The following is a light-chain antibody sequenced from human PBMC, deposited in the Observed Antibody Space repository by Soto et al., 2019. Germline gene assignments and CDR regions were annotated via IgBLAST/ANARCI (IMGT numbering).Light chain of an antibody. CDR3: QVWDNSDHFVV. CDR2: DDS. CDR1: NIGSKS. J-gene: IGLJ2*01. Sequence: SYELTQPPSVSVAPGQTARLTCGGRNIGSKSVHWYQQQPGQAPVLVVYDDSARPSGIPERFSGSNFGNTATLTISRVEAGDEADFYCQVWDNSDHFVVLGGGTKLTVL. V-gene: IGLV3-21*02.